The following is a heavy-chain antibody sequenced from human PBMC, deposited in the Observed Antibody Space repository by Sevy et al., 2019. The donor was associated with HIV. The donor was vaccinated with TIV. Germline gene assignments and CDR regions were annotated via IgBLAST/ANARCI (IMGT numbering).Heavy chain of an antibody. CDR1: GVSISSSSYD. V-gene: IGHV4-39*01. CDR3: ARQGGLVDRAFDY. D-gene: IGHD3-10*01. Sequence: SETLSLTCTVSGVSISSSSYDWGWIRQPPGKGLEWIASFFFPGSTYYNPSLKSRVTISVDTSNNQFSLKLNSVTAADTALYYCARQGGLVDRAFDYWGQRTLVTVSS. J-gene: IGHJ4*02. CDR2: FFFPGST.